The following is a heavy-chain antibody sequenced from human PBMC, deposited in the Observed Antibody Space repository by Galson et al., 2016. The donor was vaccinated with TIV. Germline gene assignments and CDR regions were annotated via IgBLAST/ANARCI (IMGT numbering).Heavy chain of an antibody. D-gene: IGHD2-21*01. CDR3: AHRRPLTYYFDF. CDR1: GFSLSSNGVG. J-gene: IGHJ4*02. CDR2: IYWDVEK. V-gene: IGHV2-5*02. Sequence: PALVKPTQTVTLTCTFSGFSLSSNGVGVGWIRQPPGKALEWLALIYWDVEKRYNPSLASRPSIIKDTSKNKVVLTLTNVDPVDTATYYCAHRRPLTYYFDFWGQGALVTVSS.